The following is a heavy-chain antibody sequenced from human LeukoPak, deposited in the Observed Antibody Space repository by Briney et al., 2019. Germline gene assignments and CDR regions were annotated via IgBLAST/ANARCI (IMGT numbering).Heavy chain of an antibody. CDR1: GGSVSSGSYY. D-gene: IGHD5-18*01. CDR3: ARGGFVATAMGLDY. CDR2: IYYSGST. Sequence: SETLSLICTVSGGSVSSGSYYWSWIRQPPGKGLEWIGYIYYSGSTNYNPSLKSRVTISVDTSKNQFSLKLSSVTAADTAVYYCARGGFVATAMGLDYWGQGTLVTVSS. V-gene: IGHV4-61*01. J-gene: IGHJ4*02.